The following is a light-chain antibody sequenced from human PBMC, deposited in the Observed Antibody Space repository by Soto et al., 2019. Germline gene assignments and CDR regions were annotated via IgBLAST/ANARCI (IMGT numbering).Light chain of an antibody. CDR1: SSDVGGYDF. V-gene: IGLV2-11*01. CDR2: DVY. Sequence: QSALTQPRSVSGSPGQSVSISCTGTSSDVGGYDFVSWYQHHPGKVPELMIYDVYKRPSGVPDRFSGSKSGNTASLTISGLQPEDEADYYCGLYGGRYTFRVFGGGTKLTVL. J-gene: IGLJ2*01. CDR3: GLYGGRYTFRV.